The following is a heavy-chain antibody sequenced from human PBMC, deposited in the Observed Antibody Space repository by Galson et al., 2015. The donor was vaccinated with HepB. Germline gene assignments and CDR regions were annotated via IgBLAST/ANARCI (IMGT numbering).Heavy chain of an antibody. V-gene: IGHV3-33*01. Sequence: SLRLSCAVSGLTFSTYGMHWVRQAPGKGLEWVAVIWYDGSNKNYADSVKGRFTIFRDNSKNMLYLQMNSLRAEDTAVYYCARERINIADEGSALDTWGQGTMVTVSS. CDR3: ARERINIADEGSALDT. D-gene: IGHD6-13*01. CDR2: IWYDGSNK. J-gene: IGHJ3*02. CDR1: GLTFSTYG.